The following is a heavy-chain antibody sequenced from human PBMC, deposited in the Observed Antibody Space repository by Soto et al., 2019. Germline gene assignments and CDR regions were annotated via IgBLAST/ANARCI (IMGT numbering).Heavy chain of an antibody. J-gene: IGHJ5*02. D-gene: IGHD6-13*01. CDR1: GFTVTNKY. CDR3: ARDLTSSGWYNGFDP. Sequence: DVQLVESGGGLIQPGGSLRLSCAASGFTVTNKYISWVRQAPGKGLEWLSVIYSGGSTYYADSVKGRFTISRDNSKNRLYLQMNSLRAEDTAVYHCARDLTSSGWYNGFDPWGQGTLVTVSS. CDR2: IYSGGST. V-gene: IGHV3-53*01.